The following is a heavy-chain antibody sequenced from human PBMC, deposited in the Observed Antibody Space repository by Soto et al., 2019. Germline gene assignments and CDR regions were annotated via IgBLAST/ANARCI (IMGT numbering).Heavy chain of an antibody. D-gene: IGHD3-16*01. CDR2: ISTRSSYI. J-gene: IGHJ5*02. V-gene: IGHV3-21*01. Sequence: AQVMESGADLVKPGGSLRLSCAASGFRFSDYAMNWVRQAPGKGLEWVSSISTRSSYIYYADSVKGRFTISRDNARNLVFLQMNNVRVEDTAIYYCARDGRGAMSWFDPWGQGTPVIVSS. CDR3: ARDGRGAMSWFDP. CDR1: GFRFSDYA.